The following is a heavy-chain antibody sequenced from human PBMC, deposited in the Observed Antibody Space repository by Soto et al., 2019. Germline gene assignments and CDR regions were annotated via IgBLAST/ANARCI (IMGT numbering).Heavy chain of an antibody. CDR2: IYYSGST. V-gene: IGHV4-59*01. CDR3: ARATYYDFWRFDF. Sequence: PSETLSLTCTVSGGSISSYYWSWIRQPPGKGLEWIGYIYYSGSTNYNPSLKSRVTISVDTSKNQFSLKLSSVTAADTAVYYCARATYYDFWRFDFWGQGTMVTVSS. J-gene: IGHJ3*01. D-gene: IGHD3-3*01. CDR1: GGSISSYY.